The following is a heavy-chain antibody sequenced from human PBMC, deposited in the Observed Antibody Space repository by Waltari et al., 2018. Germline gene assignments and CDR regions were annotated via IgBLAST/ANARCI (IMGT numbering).Heavy chain of an antibody. CDR1: GFTFGDYA. J-gene: IGHJ6*02. V-gene: IGHV3-49*04. CDR3: ARDKGGERRLRSDYFYAMDV. D-gene: IGHD4-17*01. Sequence: EVQLVESGGGLVQPGRSLRLSCTASGFTFGDYAMSWVRQAPGKGLEWVGFIRSKAYGGTTEYAASVKGRFTISRDDSKSIAYLQMNSLKTEDTALYYCARDKGGERRLRSDYFYAMDVWGQGTAVIVSS. CDR2: IRSKAYGGTT.